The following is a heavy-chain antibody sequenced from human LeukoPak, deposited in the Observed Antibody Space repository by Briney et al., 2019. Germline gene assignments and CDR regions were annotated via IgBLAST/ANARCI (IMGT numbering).Heavy chain of an antibody. CDR1: GYTFTSYY. CDR3: ARDPGGVTSRTSPYFDY. D-gene: IGHD2-21*02. J-gene: IGHJ4*02. Sequence: ASVKVSCKASGYTFTSYYMHWVRQAPGQGLEWMGIINPSGDSTSYTQKFQGRVTMTRDTSTSTVYMELSSLRSEDTAVYYCARDPGGVTSRTSPYFDYWGQGTLVTVSS. CDR2: INPSGDST. V-gene: IGHV1-46*01.